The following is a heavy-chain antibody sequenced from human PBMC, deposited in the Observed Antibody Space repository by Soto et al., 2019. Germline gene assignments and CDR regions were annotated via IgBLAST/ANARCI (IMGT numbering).Heavy chain of an antibody. CDR1: GFTFSSYS. V-gene: IGHV3-21*01. D-gene: IGHD3-9*01. J-gene: IGHJ4*02. CDR3: ARDTYDILTGYYDY. CDR2: ISSSSSYI. Sequence: GESLKISCAASGFTFSSYSMNWVRQAPGKGLEWVSSISSSSSYIYYADSVKGRFTISRDNAKNSLYLQMNSLRAEDTAVYYCARDTYDILTGYYDYWGQGTLVTVSS.